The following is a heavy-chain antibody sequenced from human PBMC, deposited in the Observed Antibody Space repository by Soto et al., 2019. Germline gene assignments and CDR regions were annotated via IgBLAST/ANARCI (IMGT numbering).Heavy chain of an antibody. CDR1: GVSVTTYW. CDR3: ARRAHMSRRGETFSYYYYGMDV. J-gene: IGHJ6*02. V-gene: IGHV5-10-1*01. CDR2: IDPIDSYT. Sequence: GESLKISCKGSGVSVTTYWMAWVRQMPGKGLEWMGRIDPIDSYTNYGPSFQGHVTISADKSISTAYLQWSSLKASDTAMYYCARRAHMSRRGETFSYYYYGMDVWGQGTTVTVSS. D-gene: IGHD3-16*01.